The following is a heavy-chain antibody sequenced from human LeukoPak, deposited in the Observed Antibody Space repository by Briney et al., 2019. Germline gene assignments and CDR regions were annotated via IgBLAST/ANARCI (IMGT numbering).Heavy chain of an antibody. Sequence: ASVKVSCKASGYTFTTYGIDWVRQAPGQGLEWMGWISSYNGNTNYAQNLQGRVTMTTDTSTSTAYMELRSLRSDDTAVYYCATYVHSSKATFDYWGQGTLVTVSS. CDR2: ISSYNGNT. CDR1: GYTFTTYG. J-gene: IGHJ4*02. CDR3: ATYVHSSKATFDY. V-gene: IGHV1-18*01. D-gene: IGHD2-2*01.